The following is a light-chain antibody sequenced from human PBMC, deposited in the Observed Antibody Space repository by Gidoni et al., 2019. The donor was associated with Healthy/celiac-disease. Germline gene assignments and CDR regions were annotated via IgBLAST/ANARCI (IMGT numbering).Light chain of an antibody. Sequence: DIQMTQSPSSLSASVGDRVTITCQASQDISNYLNWYQQKPGKAPKLLIYDASNLERGVPSRFSGGGSGTEFTTTISSLQPEDIATYYCQQYGNRPSFTFGPGTKVDIK. CDR1: QDISNY. V-gene: IGKV1-33*01. CDR2: DAS. J-gene: IGKJ3*01. CDR3: QQYGNRPSFT.